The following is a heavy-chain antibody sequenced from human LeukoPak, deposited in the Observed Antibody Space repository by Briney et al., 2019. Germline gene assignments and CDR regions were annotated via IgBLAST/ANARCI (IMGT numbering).Heavy chain of an antibody. D-gene: IGHD4-23*01. J-gene: IGHJ4*02. CDR2: IWYDGSNE. Sequence: GRSLRLSCAASGITFSSYGFHWVRQAPGKGLEWVAVIWYDGSNEYYADSVKGRFTISRDNSKNTLYLQMNSLRAEDAAVYYCARDGGRWPDYWGQGTLVTVSS. V-gene: IGHV3-33*01. CDR3: ARDGGRWPDY. CDR1: GITFSSYG.